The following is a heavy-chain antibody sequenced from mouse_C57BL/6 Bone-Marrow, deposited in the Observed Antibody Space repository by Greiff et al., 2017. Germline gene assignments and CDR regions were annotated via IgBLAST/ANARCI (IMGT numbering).Heavy chain of an antibody. Sequence: VQLQQPGTELVKPGASVKLSCKASGYTFTSYWMHWVKQRPGQGLEWIGNINPSNGGTNYNEKFKSKATLTVDKSSSTAYMQLSSLTSEDSAVYYCALGSSYVRYAMDYWGQGTSVTVSS. D-gene: IGHD1-1*01. CDR2: INPSNGGT. J-gene: IGHJ4*01. CDR1: GYTFTSYW. V-gene: IGHV1-53*01. CDR3: ALGSSYVRYAMDY.